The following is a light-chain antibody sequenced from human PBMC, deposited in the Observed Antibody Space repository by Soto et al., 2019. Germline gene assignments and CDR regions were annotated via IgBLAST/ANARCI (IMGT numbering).Light chain of an antibody. J-gene: IGKJ4*01. CDR1: QSLISH. V-gene: IGKV3-11*01. CDR2: GAS. Sequence: EIVMTQSPATLSVSPGERATLSCRASQSLISHLAWYQQKPGQAPRLLIYGASSRATGIPDRVSGSGCGTDLPRTLSSREPDGFAVYYWQQGSNGPLTAGGGAKTE. CDR3: QQGSNGPLT.